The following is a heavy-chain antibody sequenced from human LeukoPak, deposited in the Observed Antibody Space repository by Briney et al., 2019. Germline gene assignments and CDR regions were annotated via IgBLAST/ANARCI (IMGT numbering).Heavy chain of an antibody. J-gene: IGHJ5*02. CDR2: IIPIFGTS. D-gene: IGHD1-26*01. V-gene: IGHV1-69*05. CDR3: AREEVKATSWFDP. CDR1: GGTFSSYA. Sequence: ASVTVSCKASGGTFSSYAISWVRQAPGQGLEWMGGIIPIFGTSNHPQKFQVRVTITTHESTSTAYMELSSLRSEHTAVYYCAREEVKATSWFDPWGQGTLVTVSS.